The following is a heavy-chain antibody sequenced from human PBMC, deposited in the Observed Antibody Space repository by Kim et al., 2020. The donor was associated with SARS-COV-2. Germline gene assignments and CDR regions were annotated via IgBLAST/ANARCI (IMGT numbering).Heavy chain of an antibody. J-gene: IGHJ4*02. V-gene: IGHV1-2*02. CDR3: ARDPPVTNYYGSGSFDY. Sequence: ASVKVSCKASGYTFTGYYMHWVRQAPGQGLEWMGWINPNSGGTNYAQKFQGRVTMTRDTSISTAYMELSRLRSDDTAVYYCARDPPVTNYYGSGSFDYWGQGTLVTVSS. CDR2: INPNSGGT. D-gene: IGHD3-10*01. CDR1: GYTFTGYY.